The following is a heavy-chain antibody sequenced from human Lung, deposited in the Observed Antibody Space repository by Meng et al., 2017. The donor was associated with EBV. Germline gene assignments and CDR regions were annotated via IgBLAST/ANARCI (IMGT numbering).Heavy chain of an antibody. V-gene: IGHV4-39*07. D-gene: IGHD5-18*01. CDR3: ARTNRIQLWNLDY. Sequence: LQLQESGPGLVKPSETLSLTCTVSGGSISSSSYYWGWIRQPPGKGLEWIGSIYYSGSTYYNPSLKSRVTISVDTSKNQFSLKLSSVTAADTAVYYCARTNRIQLWNLDYWGQGTLVTVSS. CDR1: GGSISSSSYY. J-gene: IGHJ4*02. CDR2: IYYSGST.